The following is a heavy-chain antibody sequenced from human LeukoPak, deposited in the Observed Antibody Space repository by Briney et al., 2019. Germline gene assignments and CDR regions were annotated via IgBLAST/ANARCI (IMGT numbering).Heavy chain of an antibody. CDR2: INPSGGST. CDR1: GYTFTSYY. CDR3: AGRSTVVTPLQRDDAFDI. V-gene: IGHV1-46*01. J-gene: IGHJ3*02. D-gene: IGHD4-23*01. Sequence: ASVKVSCKASGYTFTSYYMHWVRQAPGQGLEWMGIINPSGGSTSYAQKFQGRVTMTRDTSTSTVYMELSSLRSEDTAVYYCAGRSTVVTPLQRDDAFDIWGQGTMVTVSS.